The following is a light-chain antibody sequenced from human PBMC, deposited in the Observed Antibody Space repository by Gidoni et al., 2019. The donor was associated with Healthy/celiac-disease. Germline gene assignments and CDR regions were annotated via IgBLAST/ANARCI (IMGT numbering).Light chain of an antibody. CDR3: QQYGNLPLT. CDR2: DAS. V-gene: IGKV1-33*01. Sequence: DFQMTQSPSSLSASVGDRVTITCQASQDISNLLNWYQQKPGKAPTLLIYDASNLETGVPSSFSGSGSGTDFTFTISSLQPEDVATYYCQQYGNLPLTFGGGTKVEI. J-gene: IGKJ4*01. CDR1: QDISNL.